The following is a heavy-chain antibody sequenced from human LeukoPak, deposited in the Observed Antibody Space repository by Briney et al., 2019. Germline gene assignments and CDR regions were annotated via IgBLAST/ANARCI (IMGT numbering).Heavy chain of an antibody. V-gene: IGHV4-34*01. CDR2: IYYSGST. CDR1: GGSFSGYY. Sequence: SETLSLTCAVYGGSFSGYYWGWIRQPPGKGLEWIGSIYYSGSTYYNPSLKSRVTISVDTSKNQFSLKLSSVTAADTAVYYCARWSRAYSGSYLDAFDIWGQGTMVTVSS. J-gene: IGHJ3*02. D-gene: IGHD1-26*01. CDR3: ARWSRAYSGSYLDAFDI.